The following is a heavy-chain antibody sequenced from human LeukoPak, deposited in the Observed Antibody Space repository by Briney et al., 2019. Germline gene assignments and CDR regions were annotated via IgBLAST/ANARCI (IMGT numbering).Heavy chain of an antibody. CDR2: INHSGST. J-gene: IGHJ6*03. V-gene: IGHV4-34*01. Sequence: SETLSLTCAVYGGSFSGYYWSWIRQPPGKGLEWIGEINHSGSTNYNPSLKSRVTISVDTSKNQFSLKLSSVTAADTAVYYCARGWSGSYYNGYYYYMDVWGKGTTVTVSS. CDR1: GGSFSGYY. D-gene: IGHD3-10*01. CDR3: ARGWSGSYYNGYYYYMDV.